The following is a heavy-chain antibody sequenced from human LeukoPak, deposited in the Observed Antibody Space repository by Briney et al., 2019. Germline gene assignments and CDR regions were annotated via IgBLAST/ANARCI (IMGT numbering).Heavy chain of an antibody. D-gene: IGHD2-2*01. CDR3: ARRGTGIVVVPAASLAFDI. Sequence: SETLSLTCTVSGGSISSSSYYWGWIRQPPGKGLEWIGSIYYSGSTYYNPSLKGRVTISVDTSKNQFSLKLSSVTAADTAVYYCARRGTGIVVVPAASLAFDIWGQGTMVTVSS. J-gene: IGHJ3*02. CDR2: IYYSGST. CDR1: GGSISSSSYY. V-gene: IGHV4-39*01.